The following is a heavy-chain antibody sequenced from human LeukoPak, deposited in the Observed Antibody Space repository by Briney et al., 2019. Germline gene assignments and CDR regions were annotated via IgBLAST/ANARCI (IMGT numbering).Heavy chain of an antibody. CDR1: GYTFTSYG. J-gene: IGHJ4*02. CDR3: ATAKLLWFGESSH. D-gene: IGHD3-10*01. CDR2: ISAYNGNT. V-gene: IGHV1-18*01. Sequence: EASVKVSCKASGYTFTSYGISWVPQAPGQGLEWMGWISAYNGNTNYAQKLQGRVTMTTDPSRSTAYMELRSLRSDDTAVYYCATAKLLWFGESSHWGQGTLVTVSS.